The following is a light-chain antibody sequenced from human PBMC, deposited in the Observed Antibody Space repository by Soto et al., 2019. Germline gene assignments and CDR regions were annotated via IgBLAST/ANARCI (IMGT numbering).Light chain of an antibody. J-gene: IGKJ1*01. Sequence: EVVLTQSPGTLSLSPGERATLSCRASQSVSNNYLAWYQQKPGQGPRLLIFGSSDRATGIPDRFSGSGSGTDFTLTISRLEPEDFAVYYCQQYNSYPWTFGQGTKVEIK. CDR2: GSS. V-gene: IGKV3-20*01. CDR3: QQYNSYPWT. CDR1: QSVSNNY.